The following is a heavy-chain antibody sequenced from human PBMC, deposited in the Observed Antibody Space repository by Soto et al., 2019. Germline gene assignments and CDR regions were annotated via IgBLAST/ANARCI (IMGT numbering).Heavy chain of an antibody. Sequence: PSETLSLTCTVSGGSVSSGSYYWSWIRQPPGKGLEWIGYIYYSGSTNYNPSLKSRVTISVDTSKNQFSLKLSSVTAADTAVYYCARVRHGPGGLYYFDYSGEGTMVTVYS. D-gene: IGHD3-16*01. CDR3: ARVRHGPGGLYYFDY. CDR1: GGSVSSGSYY. J-gene: IGHJ4*02. V-gene: IGHV4-61*01. CDR2: IYYSGST.